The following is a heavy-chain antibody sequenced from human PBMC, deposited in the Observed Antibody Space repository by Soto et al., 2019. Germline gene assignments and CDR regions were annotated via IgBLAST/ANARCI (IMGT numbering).Heavy chain of an antibody. CDR2: IYSSGNT. J-gene: IGHJ6*02. V-gene: IGHV4-31*03. Sequence: PSETLSLTCTVSGGSISSSDYYWSWIRQPPGKGLEWIGYIYSSGNTYYNPSLKSRLTISVDTSKNQFSLRLNSVTAADTAVYYCASDVGYGSGGSCAPHYGMAVWGQGTTVTVSS. CDR1: GGSISSSDYY. D-gene: IGHD2-15*01. CDR3: ASDVGYGSGGSCAPHYGMAV.